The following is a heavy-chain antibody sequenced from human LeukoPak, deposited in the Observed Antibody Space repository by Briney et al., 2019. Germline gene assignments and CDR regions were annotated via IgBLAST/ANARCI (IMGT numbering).Heavy chain of an antibody. CDR2: IYYSGST. D-gene: IGHD6-13*01. V-gene: IGHV4-59*01. Sequence: PSETLSLTCAVYGGSFSGYYWSWIRQPPGKGLEWIGYIYYSGSTNYNPSLKSRVTISVDTSKNQFSLKLSSVTAADTAVYYCARGRGSSWSNYYYYMDVWGKGTTVTVSS. CDR1: GGSFSGYY. CDR3: ARGRGSSWSNYYYYMDV. J-gene: IGHJ6*03.